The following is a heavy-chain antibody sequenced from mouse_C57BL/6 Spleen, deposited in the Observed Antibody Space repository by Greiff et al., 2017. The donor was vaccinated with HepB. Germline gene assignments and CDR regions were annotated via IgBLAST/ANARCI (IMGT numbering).Heavy chain of an antibody. V-gene: IGHV1-47*01. CDR3: ARADYGSTPGFAY. CDR1: GYTFTTYP. CDR2: FHPYNDDT. D-gene: IGHD1-1*01. J-gene: IGHJ3*01. Sequence: VMLVESGAELVKPGASVKMSCKASGYTFTTYPIEWMKQNHGKSLEWIGNFHPYNDDTKYNEKFKGKATLTVEKSSSTVYLELSRLTSDDSAVYYCARADYGSTPGFAYWGQGTLVTVSA.